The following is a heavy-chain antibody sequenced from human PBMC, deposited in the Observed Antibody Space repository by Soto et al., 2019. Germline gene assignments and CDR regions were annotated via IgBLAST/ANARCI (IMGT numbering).Heavy chain of an antibody. Sequence: QVQLVQSGAEVKKPGSSVKVSCKASGGTFSSYAISWVRQAPGQGLEWMGGIIPIFGTANYAQKFQGRVTITADKSTSTAYMELSSLRSEDTAVYYAARELNISGWSGYGAFDIWGQGTMVTVSS. CDR1: GGTFSSYA. V-gene: IGHV1-69*06. CDR3: ARELNISGWSGYGAFDI. CDR2: IIPIFGTA. J-gene: IGHJ3*02. D-gene: IGHD6-19*01.